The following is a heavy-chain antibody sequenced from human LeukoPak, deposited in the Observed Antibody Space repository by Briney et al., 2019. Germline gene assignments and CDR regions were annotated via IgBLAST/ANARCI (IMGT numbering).Heavy chain of an antibody. CDR1: GFTFSTNA. D-gene: IGHD5-24*01. V-gene: IGHV3-30*09. CDR3: ARDTGDGYTPPYYFYYMDV. J-gene: IGHJ6*03. CDR2: ISFNGNIK. Sequence: PGGSLRLSCAASGFTFSTNAIHWVRQAPGKGLEWVAVISFNGNIKYYADSVPGRFAISRDNSRNTVYLQMNSLRAEDTAVYYCARDTGDGYTPPYYFYYMDVWGKGTTVTVSS.